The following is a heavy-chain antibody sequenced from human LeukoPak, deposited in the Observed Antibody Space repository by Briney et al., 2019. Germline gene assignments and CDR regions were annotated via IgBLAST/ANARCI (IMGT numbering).Heavy chain of an antibody. CDR3: TREDRPFCPFAY. J-gene: IGHJ4*02. Sequence: SETLSLTCGVSGGSIDITNYWSCVRQAPGKGLEWIGEISHDGTTNYNPSLRSRVAMSLDRANNQFSLSLTSVTAADTAVYYCTREDRPFCPFAYWGQGVLVTVSS. V-gene: IGHV4-4*02. CDR1: GGSIDITNY. D-gene: IGHD3-22*01. CDR2: ISHDGTT.